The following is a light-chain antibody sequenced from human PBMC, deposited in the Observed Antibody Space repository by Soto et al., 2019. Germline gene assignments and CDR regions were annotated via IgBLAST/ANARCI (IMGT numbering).Light chain of an antibody. CDR2: GAS. V-gene: IGKV3-20*01. CDR3: QHYDSLPIT. CDR1: QSVSSSY. J-gene: IGKJ5*01. Sequence: ELVVTQSPGAMSLSPRERATLRCRPSQSVSSSYLAWYQQKPGQPTRLLIYGASSRATGIPDRFSGSGSGTDFTLTISRLEPEDFAVFYCQHYDSLPITFGQGTRLEIK.